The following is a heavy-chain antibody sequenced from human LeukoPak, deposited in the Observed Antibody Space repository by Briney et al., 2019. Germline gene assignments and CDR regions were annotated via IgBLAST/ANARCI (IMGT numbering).Heavy chain of an antibody. J-gene: IGHJ3*02. CDR2: IYYSGST. V-gene: IGHV4-30-4*01. D-gene: IGHD2-2*01. CDR1: GGSISSGDYY. CDR3: ARVVVVPAATGHAFNI. Sequence: PSETLSLTCTVSGGSISSGDYYWSWIRQPPGKGLEWIGYIYYSGSTYYNPSLKSRVTISVDTSKNQFSLKLSSVTAADTAVNYCARVVVVPAATGHAFNIWGQGTMVTVSS.